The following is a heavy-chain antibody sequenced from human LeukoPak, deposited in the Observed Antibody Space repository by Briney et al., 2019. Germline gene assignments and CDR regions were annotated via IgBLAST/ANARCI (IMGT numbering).Heavy chain of an antibody. CDR2: FYYDGST. J-gene: IGHJ4*02. CDR3: ARRQGARPMDY. V-gene: IGHV4-39*01. Sequence: SETLSLTCTVSGDSISRSGYFWGWIRQPPGKGLEWIGSFYYDGSTYYNPSLKSRVTISVDTSKNQFSLDLSSVTAADTAVYYCARRQGARPMDYWGQGTLVTVSS. D-gene: IGHD3-16*01. CDR1: GDSISRSGYF.